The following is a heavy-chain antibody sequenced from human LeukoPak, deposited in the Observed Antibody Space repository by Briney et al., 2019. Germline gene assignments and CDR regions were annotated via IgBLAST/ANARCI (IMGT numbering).Heavy chain of an antibody. CDR2: IIPILGIA. J-gene: IGHJ5*02. V-gene: IGHV1-69*04. D-gene: IGHD4-17*01. CDR1: GGTFSSYA. Sequence: SVKVSCKASGGTFSSYAISWVRQTPGQGLEWMGRIIPILGIANYAQKFQGRVTITADKSTSTAYMELSSLRSEDTAVYYCARAHDYGDANWFDPWGQGTLVTVSS. CDR3: ARAHDYGDANWFDP.